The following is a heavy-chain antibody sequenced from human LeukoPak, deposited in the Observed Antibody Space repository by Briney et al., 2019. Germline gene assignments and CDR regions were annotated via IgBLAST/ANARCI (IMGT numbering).Heavy chain of an antibody. Sequence: PGGSLRLSCAASGFTFSNYAMSWVRQAPGKGLEWVSAISGSGGSTYYADSVKGRFTISRDNSKNTLYLQMNSLRAEDTAVYYCAKDQYYYDSSGYYTQTPGLPFDYWGQGTLVTVSS. CDR2: ISGSGGST. CDR1: GFTFSNYA. CDR3: AKDQYYYDSSGYYTQTPGLPFDY. D-gene: IGHD3-22*01. J-gene: IGHJ4*02. V-gene: IGHV3-23*01.